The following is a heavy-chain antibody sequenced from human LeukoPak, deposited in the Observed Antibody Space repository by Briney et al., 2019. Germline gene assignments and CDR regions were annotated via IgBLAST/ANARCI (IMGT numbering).Heavy chain of an antibody. Sequence: GGSLRLSCAASGFTFSSSAMSWVRQAPGKGLEWVSILYSGGSAFYSDSVKGRFSISRDNSRNTLFLQLNSLRVEDTAVYYCARHTFTLSRPLDSWGQGTLVTVS. CDR2: LYSGGSA. CDR3: ARHTFTLSRPLDS. D-gene: IGHD3-22*01. J-gene: IGHJ4*02. CDR1: GFTFSSSA. V-gene: IGHV3-66*04.